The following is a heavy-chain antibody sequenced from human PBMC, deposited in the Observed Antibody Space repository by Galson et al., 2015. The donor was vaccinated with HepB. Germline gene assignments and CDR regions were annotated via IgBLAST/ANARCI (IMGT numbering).Heavy chain of an antibody. CDR2: IGSNSNYI. CDR1: GFTFSSYT. V-gene: IGHV3-21*04. CDR3: ARDPGGAPKRYFDL. Sequence: SLRLSCAASGFTFSSYTMHWIRQAPGKGLEWVSSIGSNSNYIYYTDSVKGRFTISRDNAKNSLYLQMNSLRAEDTAVFYCARDPGGAPKRYFDLWGRGTLVTVSS. D-gene: IGHD2-21*01. J-gene: IGHJ2*01.